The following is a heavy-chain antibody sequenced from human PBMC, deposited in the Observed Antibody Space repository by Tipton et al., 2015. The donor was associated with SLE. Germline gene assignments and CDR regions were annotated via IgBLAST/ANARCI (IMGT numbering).Heavy chain of an antibody. V-gene: IGHV3-74*01. CDR1: GFTSSSYW. D-gene: IGHD1-1*01. CDR3: ARVQPNCAFDI. Sequence: SLRLSCAASGFTSSSYWMHWVRQAPGKGLVWVSRINSDGSSTSYADSVKGRFTISRDNAKNTLYLQMNSLRAEDTAVYYCARVQPNCAFDIWGQGTMVTVSS. J-gene: IGHJ3*02. CDR2: INSDGSST.